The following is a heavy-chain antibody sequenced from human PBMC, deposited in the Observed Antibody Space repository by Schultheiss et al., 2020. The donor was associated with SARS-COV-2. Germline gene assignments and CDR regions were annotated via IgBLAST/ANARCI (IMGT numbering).Heavy chain of an antibody. D-gene: IGHD2-15*01. V-gene: IGHV4-61*08. CDR2: IYESGST. CDR1: GGSISSCGYY. Sequence: SETLSLTCTVSGGSISSCGYYWSWLRQPPGKGLEWIGFIYESGSTNYNPSLKSRVTISVDTSKNQFSLRLSSVTAADTAVYYCARGLAGFYLASVFDPWGQGTLVTVSS. J-gene: IGHJ5*02. CDR3: ARGLAGFYLASVFDP.